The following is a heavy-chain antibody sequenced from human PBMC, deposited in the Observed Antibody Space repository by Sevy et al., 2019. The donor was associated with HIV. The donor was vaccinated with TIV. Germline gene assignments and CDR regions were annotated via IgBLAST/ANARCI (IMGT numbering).Heavy chain of an antibody. D-gene: IGHD6-19*01. Sequence: GGSLRLSCAASGFIFRSHGMNWVRQAPGKGLEWVSFISSSSGYIYYADSVKGRFTISRDNAKNSLYLQMNSLRAEDTAVYYCARESPSDWYLDSWGQGTLVTVSS. V-gene: IGHV3-21*01. CDR3: ARESPSDWYLDS. CDR1: GFIFRSHG. J-gene: IGHJ4*02. CDR2: ISSSSGYI.